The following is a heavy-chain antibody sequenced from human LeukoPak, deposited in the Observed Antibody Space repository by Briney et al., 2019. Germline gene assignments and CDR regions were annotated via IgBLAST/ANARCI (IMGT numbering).Heavy chain of an antibody. CDR1: GFTVSSNY. V-gene: IGHV3-66*01. Sequence: GGSLRLSCAASGFTVSSNYMSWVRQAPGKGLEWVSVIYSGGSTYADSVRGRFTISRDNSKNTLYLQMNSLRAEDTAVYYCAREPHPIWSGYENGGYWGQGTLVTVSS. CDR2: IYSGGST. J-gene: IGHJ4*02. D-gene: IGHD3-3*01. CDR3: AREPHPIWSGYENGGY.